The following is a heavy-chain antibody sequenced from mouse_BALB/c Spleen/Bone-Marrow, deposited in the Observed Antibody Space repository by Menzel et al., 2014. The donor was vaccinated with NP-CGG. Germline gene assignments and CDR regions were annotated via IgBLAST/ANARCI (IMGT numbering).Heavy chain of an antibody. CDR1: GFTFSSFG. J-gene: IGHJ4*01. Sequence: EVQVVESGGGLVQPGGSRKLSCAASGFTFSSFGMHWARQAPEKGLEWVAYVSSGSSTIYYADTVKGRFTISRDNPKNTLFLQMTSLRSEDTAMYYCARLTFPTATYYYAMDYWGQGTSVTVSP. D-gene: IGHD1-2*01. V-gene: IGHV5-17*02. CDR3: ARLTFPTATYYYAMDY. CDR2: VSSGSSTI.